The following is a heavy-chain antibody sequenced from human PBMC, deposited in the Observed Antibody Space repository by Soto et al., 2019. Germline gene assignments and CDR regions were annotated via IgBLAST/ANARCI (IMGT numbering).Heavy chain of an antibody. CDR3: ARERGLTIFGVVISDFDY. V-gene: IGHV1-3*01. CDR2: INAGNGNT. CDR1: GYTFTSYA. Sequence: ASVKVSCKASGYTFTSYAMHWVRQAPGQRLEWMGWINAGNGNTKYSQKFQGRVTITRDTSASTAYMELSSLRSEDTAVFYFARERGLTIFGVVISDFDYWGQGTLVTVSS. J-gene: IGHJ4*02. D-gene: IGHD3-3*01.